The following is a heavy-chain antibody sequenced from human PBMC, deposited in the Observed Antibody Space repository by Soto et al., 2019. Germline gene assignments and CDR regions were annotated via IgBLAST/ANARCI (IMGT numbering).Heavy chain of an antibody. J-gene: IGHJ4*02. CDR1: GFSLSTSGVG. Sequence: QITLKESGPTLVKPTQTLTLTCTFSGFSLSTSGVGVAWIRQPPGKALEWLALIYWNDEKRYSPSLKSRLTITKDTSTNQVVLTMTNMDPVDTATYYCARRVAYSSNAYNPDFDYWGQGTLVTVSS. CDR2: IYWNDEK. V-gene: IGHV2-5*01. CDR3: ARRVAYSSNAYNPDFDY. D-gene: IGHD6-13*01.